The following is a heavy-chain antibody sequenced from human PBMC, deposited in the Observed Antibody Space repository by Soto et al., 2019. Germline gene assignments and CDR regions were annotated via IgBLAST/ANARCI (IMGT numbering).Heavy chain of an antibody. CDR1: GFTFSSYE. J-gene: IGHJ5*02. D-gene: IGHD2-15*01. CDR3: ARDIVVVAATRWFDP. CDR2: ISSSGSTI. Sequence: GSLRLSCAASGFTFSSYEMNWVRQAPGKGLEWVSYISSSGSTIYYADSVKGRFTISRDNAKNSLYLQMNSLRAEDTAVYYCARDIVVVAATRWFDPWAQGTLVTVSS. V-gene: IGHV3-48*03.